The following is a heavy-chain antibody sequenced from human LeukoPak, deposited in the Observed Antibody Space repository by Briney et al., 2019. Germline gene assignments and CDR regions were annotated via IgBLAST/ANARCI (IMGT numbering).Heavy chain of an antibody. J-gene: IGHJ3*02. CDR1: GFTFSSYS. CDR3: AKDTVVAAGTGAFDI. V-gene: IGHV3-23*01. Sequence: GGSLRLSCAASGFTFSSYSMNWVRQAPGKGLEWVSAISGGGGSTYYADSVKGRFTISRDNSKNTLYLQMNSLRAEDTAVYYCAKDTVVAAGTGAFDIWGQGTMVTVSS. D-gene: IGHD6-13*01. CDR2: ISGGGGST.